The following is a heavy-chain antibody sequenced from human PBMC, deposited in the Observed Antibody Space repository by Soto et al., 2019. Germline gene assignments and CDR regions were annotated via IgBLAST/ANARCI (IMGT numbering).Heavy chain of an antibody. J-gene: IGHJ2*01. CDR1: GFSLGTYGVG. CDR3: AHRGGGIVDWYFEL. V-gene: IGHV2-5*02. CDR2: IYWDDDK. Sequence: QITLNESGPPLVKPTQTLTLTCTFSGFSLGTYGVGVGWIRQPPGKALEWLALIYWDDDKRYSPSLKSRLTITKDTPKRQVFLTLTSMDPVDTATYSCAHRGGGIVDWYFELWGRGTPVIVSS. D-gene: IGHD1-26*01.